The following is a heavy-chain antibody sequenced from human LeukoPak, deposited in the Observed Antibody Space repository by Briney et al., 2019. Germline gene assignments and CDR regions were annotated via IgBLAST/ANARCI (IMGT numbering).Heavy chain of an antibody. CDR2: IYHSGST. Sequence: PSETLSLTCAVSGGSISSGGYSWSWIRQPPGKGLEWIGYIYHSGSTYYNPSLKSRVTISVDRSKNQFSLKLSSVTAADTAVYYCARDYGGNAWWYFDLWGRGTLVTVSS. CDR3: ARDYGGNAWWYFDL. CDR1: GGSISSGGYS. D-gene: IGHD4-23*01. J-gene: IGHJ2*01. V-gene: IGHV4-30-2*01.